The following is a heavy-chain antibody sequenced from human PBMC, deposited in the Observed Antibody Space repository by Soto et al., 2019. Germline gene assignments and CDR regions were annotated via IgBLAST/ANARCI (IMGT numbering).Heavy chain of an antibody. CDR1: GYTFSNHF. Sequence: QVQLVQSGAEVKKPGASVKVSCKTSGYTFSNHFIYWVRQAPGQGPEWVGIINPGHGSTRYAQKFQDRVDMPTDTSTSTVYMDLSSLSAEDTAVYYCARVGPQHLRFGELSHWGQGPLVTVSS. D-gene: IGHD3-10*01. CDR2: INPGHGST. V-gene: IGHV1-46*01. CDR3: ARVGPQHLRFGELSH. J-gene: IGHJ4*02.